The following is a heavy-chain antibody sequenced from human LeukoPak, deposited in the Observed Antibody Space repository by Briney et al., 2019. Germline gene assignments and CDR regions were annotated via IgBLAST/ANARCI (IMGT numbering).Heavy chain of an antibody. CDR3: ASGPGTSVIRGVSPKY. D-gene: IGHD3-10*01. J-gene: IGHJ4*02. CDR1: GGSFSGYF. Sequence: PSETLSLTCAVYGGSFSGYFCWIRQSPGKGLEWIGEINHRGVTNYRPSLGGRVSIFTDRSLNQFSLRLTSVTAADTGTYYCASGPGTSVIRGVSPKYWGQGTPVTVSS. CDR2: INHRGVT. V-gene: IGHV4-34*01.